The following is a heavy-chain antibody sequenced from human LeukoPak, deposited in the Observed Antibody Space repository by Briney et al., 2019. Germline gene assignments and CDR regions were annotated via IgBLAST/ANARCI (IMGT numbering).Heavy chain of an antibody. J-gene: IGHJ4*02. Sequence: SETLSLTCTVSGGSISSSIYYWGWIRQPPGKGLEWIGSIYYSGSTYYNPSLKSRVTISVDTSKNQFSLKLSSVTAADTAVYYCARVTSFDYWGQGTLVTVSS. V-gene: IGHV4-39*01. D-gene: IGHD5-18*01. CDR2: IYYSGST. CDR1: GGSISSSIYY. CDR3: ARVTSFDY.